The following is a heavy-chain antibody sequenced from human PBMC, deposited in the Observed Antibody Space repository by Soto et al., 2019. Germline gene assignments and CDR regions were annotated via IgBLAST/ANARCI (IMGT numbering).Heavy chain of an antibody. CDR2: IFSSGRT. CDR1: GGSINTFY. V-gene: IGHV4-4*07. Sequence: QVRLQESGPGLLKPSETLSLTCTVSGGSINTFYWSWVRQPAGKVLEWIGRIFSSGRTSFNPSLVGRVAMSVDTSKNHFSLNLSSVNAADMAVYYCAREGSYSAYNFAHGIQLWSFDFWGQGALVTVSS. CDR3: AREGSYSAYNFAHGIQLWSFDF. D-gene: IGHD5-12*01. J-gene: IGHJ4*02.